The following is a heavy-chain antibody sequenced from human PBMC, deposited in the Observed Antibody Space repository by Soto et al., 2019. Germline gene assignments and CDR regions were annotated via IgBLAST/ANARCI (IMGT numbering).Heavy chain of an antibody. D-gene: IGHD6-6*01. Sequence: QVQLQESGPGLVKPSETLSLTCTVSGGSISSYYWSWFRQPPGKGLEWIGYIYYSGSTNYNPSLKSRVTISVDTSKNQFSLKLSSVTAADTAVYYCAREAIAAPFRAFDIWGQGTMVTVSS. CDR1: GGSISSYY. J-gene: IGHJ3*02. V-gene: IGHV4-59*01. CDR2: IYYSGST. CDR3: AREAIAAPFRAFDI.